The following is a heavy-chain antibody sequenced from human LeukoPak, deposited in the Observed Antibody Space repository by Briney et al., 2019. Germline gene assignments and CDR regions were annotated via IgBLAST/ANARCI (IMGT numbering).Heavy chain of an antibody. D-gene: IGHD5-18*01. CDR2: ISSSSSYI. CDR1: GFTFSSYS. CDR3: ARDQGSYGFLGAFDI. V-gene: IGHV3-21*01. Sequence: GGSLRLSCAASGFTFSSYSMNWVRQAPGKGLEWVSSISSSSSYIYYADSVKGRFTISRDNAKNSLYLQMNSLRAEDTAVYYCARDQGSYGFLGAFDIWGQGTMVTVSS. J-gene: IGHJ3*02.